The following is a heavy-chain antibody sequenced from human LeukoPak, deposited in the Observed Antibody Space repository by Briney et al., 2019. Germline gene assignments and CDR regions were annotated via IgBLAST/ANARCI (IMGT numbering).Heavy chain of an antibody. CDR3: VCCSSTSCYGGYYFDY. D-gene: IGHD2-2*01. CDR2: FDPEDGET. V-gene: IGHV1-24*01. Sequence: ASVKVSCKVSGYTLTELSMHWVRQAPGKGLEWMGGFDPEDGETIYAQKFQGRVTMTEDTSTDTAYMELSSLRSEDTAVYYCVCCSSTSCYGGYYFDYWGQGTPVTVSS. J-gene: IGHJ4*02. CDR1: GYTLTELS.